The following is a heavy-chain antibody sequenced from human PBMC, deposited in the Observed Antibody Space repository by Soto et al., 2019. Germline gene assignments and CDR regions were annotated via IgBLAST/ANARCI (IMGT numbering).Heavy chain of an antibody. J-gene: IGHJ3*01. V-gene: IGHV5-51*01. CDR1: GYSFTTYW. Sequence: GESLKISCKGYGYSFTTYWIGWVRQIPGKGLEWMGIIYAGDSDTRYSPSFQGQVTISVDESISTAYLQWSSLKASDTAMYYCVRGLHITPADAFDVPGQATMVTVS. CDR3: VRGLHITPADAFDV. CDR2: IYAGDSDT. D-gene: IGHD1-20*01.